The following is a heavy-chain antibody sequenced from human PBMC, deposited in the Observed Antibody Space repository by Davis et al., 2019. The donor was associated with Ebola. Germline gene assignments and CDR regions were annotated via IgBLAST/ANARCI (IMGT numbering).Heavy chain of an antibody. CDR1: GFTFSSYS. J-gene: IGHJ3*02. CDR3: AREMATKGRGAFDI. V-gene: IGHV3-21*01. D-gene: IGHD5-24*01. Sequence: PGGSLRLSCAASGFTFSSYSMNWVRQAPGKGLEWVSSIRSSSSYIYYADSVKGRFTISRDNSKNTLYLQMGSLRAEDMAVYYCAREMATKGRGAFDIWGQGTMVTVSS. CDR2: IRSSSSYI.